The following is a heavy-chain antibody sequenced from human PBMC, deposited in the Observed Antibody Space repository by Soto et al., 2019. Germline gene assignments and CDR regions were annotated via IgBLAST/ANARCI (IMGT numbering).Heavy chain of an antibody. Sequence: QVQLVESGGGVVQPGRSLRLSCAASGFTFSSYAMHWVRQAPGKGLEWVAVISYDGSNKYYADSVKGRFTISRDNSKNTLYLQMTSLRAEDTAVYYCASAYCSGGGCYGVYYGMDVWGQGTTVTVSS. V-gene: IGHV3-30-3*01. CDR3: ASAYCSGGGCYGVYYGMDV. CDR2: ISYDGSNK. D-gene: IGHD2-15*01. J-gene: IGHJ6*02. CDR1: GFTFSSYA.